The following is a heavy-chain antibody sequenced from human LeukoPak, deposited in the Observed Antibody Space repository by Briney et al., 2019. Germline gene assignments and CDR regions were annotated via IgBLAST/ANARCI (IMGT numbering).Heavy chain of an antibody. J-gene: IGHJ4*02. CDR2: LSTRSSSK. CDR1: GFSFSDSY. Sequence: PGGSLRLSCAAYGFSFSDSYMAWVRQAPGKGLEWISNLSTRSSSKAYADSVKGRFVVSRDNGNNSPYLHMTSLGVADTAVYFCVREIGTYFDYWGQGALVTVSS. CDR3: VREIGTYFDY. V-gene: IGHV3-11*01. D-gene: IGHD1-26*01.